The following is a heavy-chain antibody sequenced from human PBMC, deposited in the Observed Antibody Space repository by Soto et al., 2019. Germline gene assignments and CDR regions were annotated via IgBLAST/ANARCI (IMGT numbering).Heavy chain of an antibody. Sequence: PGGSLRLSCAASGFTFDDYAMHWVRQAPGKGLEWVSGISWNSGSIGYADSVKGRFTISRDNAKNSLYLQMNSLRAEDTALYYCAKGGRPGDYVLNYYYGMDVWGQGTTVTVSS. CDR1: GFTFDDYA. J-gene: IGHJ6*02. CDR3: AKGGRPGDYVLNYYYGMDV. D-gene: IGHD4-17*01. V-gene: IGHV3-9*01. CDR2: ISWNSGSI.